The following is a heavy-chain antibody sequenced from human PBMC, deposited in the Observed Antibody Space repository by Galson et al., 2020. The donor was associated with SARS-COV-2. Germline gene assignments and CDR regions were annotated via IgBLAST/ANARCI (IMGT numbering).Heavy chain of an antibody. V-gene: IGHV1-58*01. J-gene: IGHJ4*02. D-gene: IGHD3-22*01. CDR2: IVVGSGNT. Sequence: SVKVSCKASGFTFTSSAVQWVRQARGQRLEWIGWIVVGSGNTNYAQKFQERVTITRDMSTSTAYMELSSLRSEDTAVYYCAADRYYYDSSGLWGQGTLVTVSS. CDR1: GFTFTSSA. CDR3: AADRYYYDSSGL.